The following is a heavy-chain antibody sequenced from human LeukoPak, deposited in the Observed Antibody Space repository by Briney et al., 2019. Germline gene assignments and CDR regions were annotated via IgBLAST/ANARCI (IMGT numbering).Heavy chain of an antibody. CDR1: GGSISPYY. V-gene: IGHV4-59*01. D-gene: IGHD3-10*01. CDR2: IYYSGST. J-gene: IGHJ6*04. Sequence: SETLSLTCTVSGGSISPYYWSWIRQPPGKGLEWIGYIYYSGSTNYNPSLKSRVTISVDTSKNQFSLKLSSVTAADTAVYYCARDGPGLLWFGEGMDVWGKGTTVTISS. CDR3: ARDGPGLLWFGEGMDV.